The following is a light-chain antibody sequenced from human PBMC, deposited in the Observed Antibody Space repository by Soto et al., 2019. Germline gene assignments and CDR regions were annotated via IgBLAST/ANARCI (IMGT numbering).Light chain of an antibody. CDR3: CSYAGSYTFF. Sequence: QSALTQSRSVSGSPGQSVTISCTGTSSDVGGYNYVSWYQQHPGKAPKLMIYDVSKRPSGVPDRFSGSKSGNTASLTISGLQAEDEADYYCCSYAGSYTFFFGPGTKVTVL. CDR1: SSDVGGYNY. J-gene: IGLJ1*01. CDR2: DVS. V-gene: IGLV2-11*01.